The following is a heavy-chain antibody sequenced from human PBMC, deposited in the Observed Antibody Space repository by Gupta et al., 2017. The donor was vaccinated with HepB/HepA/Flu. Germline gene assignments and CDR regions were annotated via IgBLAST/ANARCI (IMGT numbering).Heavy chain of an antibody. CDR1: GFIFSSYW. Sequence: EVQLVESGGGLVQPGGSLRLSCAASGFIFSSYWMYWVRQVPGKGLVWVSGTNSDGSTTMYADSVKGRLTISRDNAKDTLYLQMNSLRAEDTAVYYCATSVAAAGGGYWGQGTLVTVSS. CDR3: ATSVAAAGGGY. J-gene: IGHJ4*02. CDR2: TNSDGSTT. D-gene: IGHD6-13*01. V-gene: IGHV3-74*03.